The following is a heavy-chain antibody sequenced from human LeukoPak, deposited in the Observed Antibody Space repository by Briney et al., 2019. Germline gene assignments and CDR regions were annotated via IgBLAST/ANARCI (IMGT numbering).Heavy chain of an antibody. D-gene: IGHD5-12*01. CDR2: LYSGGST. CDR3: ARDYSGYENAFDI. CDR1: GFTFSSNY. V-gene: IGHV3-66*01. Sequence: GGSLSLSCAASGFTFSSNYMSWVRQAPGKGLEWVSILYSGGSTYYADSVMGRLTISRDDSKNTLYLQMNSLRAEDTAVYYCARDYSGYENAFDIWGQGTMVPVSS. J-gene: IGHJ3*02.